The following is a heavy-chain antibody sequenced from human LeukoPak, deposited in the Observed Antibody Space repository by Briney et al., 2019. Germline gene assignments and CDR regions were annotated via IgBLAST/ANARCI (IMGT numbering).Heavy chain of an antibody. D-gene: IGHD2-15*01. CDR3: ARDQNYCSGGSCYPRYWYFDL. V-gene: IGHV4-31*03. CDR2: IYYSGST. CDR1: GGSISSGGYY. Sequence: SQTLSLTCTVSGGSISSGGYYWSWNRQHPGKGLEWIGYIYYSGSTYYNPSLKSRVTISVDTSKNQFSLKLSSVTAADTAVYYCARDQNYCSGGSCYPRYWYFDLWGRGTLVTVSS. J-gene: IGHJ2*01.